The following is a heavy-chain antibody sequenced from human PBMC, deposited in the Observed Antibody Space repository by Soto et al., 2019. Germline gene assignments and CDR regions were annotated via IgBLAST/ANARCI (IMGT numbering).Heavy chain of an antibody. CDR2: INAGNGNT. CDR1: GYTFTSYA. Sequence: QVQLVQSGAKVKKPGASVKVSCKASGYTFTSYAMHWVRQAPGQRLEWMGWINAGNGNTKYSQKFQGRVTITRDTSASTVYMELSGLRSEDTAVYYCARVSGWYYFDYWGQGTLVTVSS. CDR3: ARVSGWYYFDY. J-gene: IGHJ4*02. V-gene: IGHV1-3*01. D-gene: IGHD6-19*01.